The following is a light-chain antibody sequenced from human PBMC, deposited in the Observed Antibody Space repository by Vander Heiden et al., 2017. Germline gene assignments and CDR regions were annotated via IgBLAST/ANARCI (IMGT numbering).Light chain of an antibody. Sequence: QSALTQPASVSGYPGLSNTIPCTGTSSDVGGYKYVAWYQQHPGKAPEVMIYEVSNRPSGVSNRFSGSKSGNTASLTISGLQAEDEADYYCMSYTSSSTWVFGGGTKLTVL. CDR3: MSYTSSSTWV. CDR2: EVS. V-gene: IGLV2-14*01. J-gene: IGLJ3*02. CDR1: SSDVGGYKY.